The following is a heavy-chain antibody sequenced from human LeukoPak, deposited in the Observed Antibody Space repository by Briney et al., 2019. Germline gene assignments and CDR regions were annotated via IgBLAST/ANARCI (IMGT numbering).Heavy chain of an antibody. CDR3: AKAPYGSGKNWFDP. D-gene: IGHD3-10*01. Sequence: GGSLRLSCAASGFPFDDYAMLWVRQAPGKGLEWVSGISWYSGSIGYADSVKGRFTISRDNAKNSLYLQMNSLRAEDTALYYCAKAPYGSGKNWFDPWGQGTLVTVSS. J-gene: IGHJ5*02. V-gene: IGHV3-9*01. CDR1: GFPFDDYA. CDR2: ISWYSGSI.